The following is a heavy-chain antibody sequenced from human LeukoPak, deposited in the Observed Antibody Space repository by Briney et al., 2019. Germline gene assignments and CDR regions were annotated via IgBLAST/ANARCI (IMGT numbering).Heavy chain of an antibody. Sequence: SETLSLTCTVSGGSISSGSYYWSWIRQPSGKGLEWIGRIYTSGSTNYNPSLKSRVTISVDTSKNQFSLKLSSVTAADTAVYYCARVGYGDLSYYYYMDVWGKGTTVTISS. CDR3: ARVGYGDLSYYYYMDV. CDR1: GGSISSGSYY. D-gene: IGHD4-17*01. V-gene: IGHV4-61*02. CDR2: IYTSGST. J-gene: IGHJ6*03.